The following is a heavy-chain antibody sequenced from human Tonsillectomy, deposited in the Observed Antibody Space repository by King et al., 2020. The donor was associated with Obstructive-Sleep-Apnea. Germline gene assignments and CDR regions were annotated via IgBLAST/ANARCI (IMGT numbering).Heavy chain of an antibody. V-gene: IGHV3-7*01. D-gene: IGHD3-16*01. Sequence: VQLVESGGGLVQPGGSLTLSCAASGFTFSTYWMNWVRQAPGKGLEWVANINQDERKAYYVDSVKGRFTISRDNARNSLYLQMKSLRVQDTAVYYCARDREYSDVDAYYDIFDRWCQGTMLTVS. CDR2: INQDERKA. CDR3: ARDREYSDVDAYYDIFDR. CDR1: GFTFSTYW. J-gene: IGHJ3*02.